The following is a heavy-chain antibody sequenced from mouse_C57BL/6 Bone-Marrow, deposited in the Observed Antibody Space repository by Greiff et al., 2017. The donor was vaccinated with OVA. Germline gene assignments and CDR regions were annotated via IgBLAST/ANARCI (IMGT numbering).Heavy chain of an antibody. CDR1: GFNIKDDY. CDR3: TTPLYYYGSSFPY. V-gene: IGHV14-4*01. J-gene: IGHJ2*01. CDR2: IDPENGDT. Sequence: VQLQQSGAELVRPGASVKLSCTASGFNIKDDYMHWVKQRPEQGLEWIGWIDPENGDTEYASKFQGKATITADTSSNTAYLQLSSLTSGDTAVYYCTTPLYYYGSSFPYWGQGTTLTVSS. D-gene: IGHD1-1*01.